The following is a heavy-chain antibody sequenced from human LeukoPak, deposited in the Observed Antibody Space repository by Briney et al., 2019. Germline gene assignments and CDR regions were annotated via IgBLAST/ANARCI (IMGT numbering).Heavy chain of an antibody. CDR1: GYSFASYW. V-gene: IGHV5-51*01. CDR3: AGLLAYSWPVGAFDI. J-gene: IGHJ3*02. CDR2: IYPGDSDT. Sequence: PGESLKISCKGSGYSFASYWIGWVRQMPGKGLEWMGIIYPGDSDTRYSPSFQGQVTISADKSISTAYLQWSSLKASDTAMYYCAGLLAYSWPVGAFDIWGQGTMVTVSS. D-gene: IGHD2-21*01.